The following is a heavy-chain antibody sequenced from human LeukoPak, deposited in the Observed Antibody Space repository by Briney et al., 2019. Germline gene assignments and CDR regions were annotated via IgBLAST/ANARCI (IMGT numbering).Heavy chain of an antibody. J-gene: IGHJ4*02. Sequence: GGSLRLSCAASGFTFSSSWMHWVRQAPGKGLVWVSRINSDGSTTTYADSVKGRFTISRDNAKNTLYLQMNSLRAEDTAVYYCARDFDDFWSGYYDYWGQGTLVTVSS. D-gene: IGHD3-3*01. CDR3: ARDFDDFWSGYYDY. V-gene: IGHV3-74*01. CDR2: INSDGSTT. CDR1: GFTFSSSW.